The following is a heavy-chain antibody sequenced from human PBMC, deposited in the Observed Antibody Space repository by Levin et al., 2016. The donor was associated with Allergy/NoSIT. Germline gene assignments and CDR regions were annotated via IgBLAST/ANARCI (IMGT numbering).Heavy chain of an antibody. CDR3: AGGTSNYYYYAMGV. Sequence: WIRQPPGKGLEWVSVIYSGGYTYYGDSVKGRFTISRHNSKNTLYLQMNSLRAEDTAVYYCAGGTSNYYYYAMGVWGQGTTVTVSS. J-gene: IGHJ6*02. D-gene: IGHD1-1*01. V-gene: IGHV3-53*04. CDR2: IYSGGYT.